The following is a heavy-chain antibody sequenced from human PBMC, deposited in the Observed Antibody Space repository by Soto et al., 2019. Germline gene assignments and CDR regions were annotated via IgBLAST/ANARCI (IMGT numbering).Heavy chain of an antibody. Sequence: GGSLILSCAASGFTFISYAMSWVRQAPWKAVEWVSASMGSGGRTDYADSVKGRFTISTDNSKNSLYLQMNRLRADDTAVYYCAKDRSWVTYSSRWYYWGQGTLVTVSS. J-gene: IGHJ4*02. V-gene: IGHV3-23*01. CDR2: SMGSGGRT. CDR1: GFTFISYA. D-gene: IGHD6-13*01. CDR3: AKDRSWVTYSSRWYY.